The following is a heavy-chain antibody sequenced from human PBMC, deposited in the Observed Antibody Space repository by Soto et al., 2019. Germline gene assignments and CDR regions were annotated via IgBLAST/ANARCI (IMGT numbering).Heavy chain of an antibody. D-gene: IGHD1-1*01. CDR2: INAGNGDT. V-gene: IGHV1-3*01. CDR1: GYTFTRYA. CDR3: AREREAGTYYYDMDV. J-gene: IGHJ6*02. Sequence: ASVKVSCKASGYTFTRYALHWVRQAPGQRLEWMGWINAGNGDTKYSQKFQGRVTITRDTSASTAYMDLSSLRSEDTAVYYCAREREAGTYYYDMDVWGQGTTVTVSS.